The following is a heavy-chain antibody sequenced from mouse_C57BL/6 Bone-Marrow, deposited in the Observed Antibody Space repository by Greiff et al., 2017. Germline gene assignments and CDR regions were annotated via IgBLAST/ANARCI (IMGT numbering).Heavy chain of an antibody. CDR3: ARGDSNDFWVAY. D-gene: IGHD2-12*01. CDR1: GYAFSSSW. V-gene: IGHV1-82*01. J-gene: IGHJ3*01. CDR2: IYPGDGDT. Sequence: VQLQQSGPELVKPGASVTISCKASGYAFSSSWMNWVKQRPGKGLEWIGRIYPGDGDTKYNGKFKGKATLTADKSSSTAYMQLISLTSEDSAVYVCARGDSNDFWVAYWGQGTLVTVSA.